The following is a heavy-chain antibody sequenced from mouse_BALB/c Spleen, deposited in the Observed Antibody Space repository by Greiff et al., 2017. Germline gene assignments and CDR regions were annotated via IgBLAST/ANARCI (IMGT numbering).Heavy chain of an antibody. J-gene: IGHJ4*01. CDR3: ARQLGLRPYYAMDY. V-gene: IGHV5-9-3*01. Sequence: EVMLVESGGGLVKPGGSLKLSCAASGFTFSSYAMSWVRQTPEKRLEWVATISSGGSYTYYPDSVKGRFTISRDNAKNTLYLQMSSLRSEDTAMYYCARQLGLRPYYAMDYWGQGTSVTVSS. CDR1: GFTFSSYA. CDR2: ISSGGSYT. D-gene: IGHD3-1*01.